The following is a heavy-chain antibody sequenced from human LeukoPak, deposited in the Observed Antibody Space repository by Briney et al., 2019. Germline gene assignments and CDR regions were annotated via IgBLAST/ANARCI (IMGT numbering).Heavy chain of an antibody. D-gene: IGHD6-13*01. J-gene: IGHJ4*02. CDR1: GGTFSSYA. Sequence: GASVKVSCKASGGTFSSYAISWVRQAPGQGLEWKGRIIPILGIANYAQKFQGRVTITADKSTSTAYMELSSLRSEDTAVYYCARGNVFLAATTYYFDYWGQGTLVTVSS. CDR2: IIPILGIA. CDR3: ARGNVFLAATTYYFDY. V-gene: IGHV1-69*04.